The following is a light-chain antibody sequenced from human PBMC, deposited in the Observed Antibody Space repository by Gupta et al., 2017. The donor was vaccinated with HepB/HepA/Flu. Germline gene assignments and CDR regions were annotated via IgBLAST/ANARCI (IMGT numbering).Light chain of an antibody. J-gene: IGKJ1*01. V-gene: IGKV3-11*01. CDR1: QSVSSY. CDR3: QQRSNWPRT. CDR2: DAS. Sequence: EIVLTQSPATLSLSPGERATSSCRPSQSVSSYLAWYQQKPGQAPRLLIYDASNRATGIPARFSGSGSGTDFTLTISSLEPEDFAVYYCQQRSNWPRTFGQGTKVEIK.